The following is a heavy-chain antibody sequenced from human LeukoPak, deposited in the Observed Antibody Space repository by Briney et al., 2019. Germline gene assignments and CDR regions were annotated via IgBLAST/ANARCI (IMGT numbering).Heavy chain of an antibody. D-gene: IGHD3-10*01. CDR1: GYTFTAYY. CDR2: INPNSGGA. CDR3: ARDRGNYYGSGSYYIP. J-gene: IGHJ5*02. V-gene: IGHV1-2*02. Sequence: ASVKVSCKASGYTFTAYYVHWVRQAPGQGLEWMGWINPNSGGANYAQEFQGRVTMTRDTSIGTAYMELSRLRSDDTAVYYCARDRGNYYGSGSYYIPWGQGTLVTVSS.